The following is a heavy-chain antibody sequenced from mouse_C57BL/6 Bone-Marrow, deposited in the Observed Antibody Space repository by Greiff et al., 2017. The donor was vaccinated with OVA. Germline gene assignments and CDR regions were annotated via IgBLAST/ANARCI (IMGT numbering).Heavy chain of an antibody. V-gene: IGHV5-6*02. CDR3: ARRRGMDY. CDR1: GFTFSSYG. Sequence: EVMLVESGGDLVKPGGSLKLSCAASGFTFSSYGMSWVRQTPDKRLEWVATISSGGSYTYYPDSVKGRFTLSRDNAKNTLYMQMGSLESEDTAMYYCARRRGMDYWGQGTSVTVSS. CDR2: ISSGGSYT. J-gene: IGHJ4*01.